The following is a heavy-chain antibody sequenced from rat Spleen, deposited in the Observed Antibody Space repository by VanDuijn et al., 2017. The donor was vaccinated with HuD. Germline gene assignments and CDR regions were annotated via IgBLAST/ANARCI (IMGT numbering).Heavy chain of an antibody. Sequence: EVQLVESGGGRVQPGRSLRLSCVASGITFNNYWMTWIRQAPGKGLEWVASISNIGDTYYSDSVKGRFSISRDNAKSTLYLQMNSLRSEDTATYYCARENYYSGDYWGQGVMVTVSS. CDR2: ISNIGDT. V-gene: IGHV5-31*01. CDR3: ARENYYSGDY. D-gene: IGHD1-1*01. J-gene: IGHJ2*01. CDR1: GITFNNYW.